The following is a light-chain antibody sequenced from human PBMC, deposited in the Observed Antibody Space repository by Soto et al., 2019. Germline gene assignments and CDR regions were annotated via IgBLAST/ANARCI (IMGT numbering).Light chain of an antibody. CDR2: WAS. J-gene: IGKJ1*01. CDR1: QSVLSSSNNKNC. V-gene: IGKV4-1*01. Sequence: DIVMTQSPDSLAVSLGERATINCKSSQSVLSSSNNKNCLDWYQQKPGQPPRLLIDWASTRESGVPDRFSGSGSGTDFTLTISSLQAEDVAVYYCQHYYSIPWTFGQGTKVEIK. CDR3: QHYYSIPWT.